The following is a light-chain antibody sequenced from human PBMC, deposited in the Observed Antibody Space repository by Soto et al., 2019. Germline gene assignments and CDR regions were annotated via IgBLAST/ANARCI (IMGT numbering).Light chain of an antibody. CDR1: QSVGIN. J-gene: IGKJ1*01. CDR2: GAS. Sequence: EIVMTQSPATLSVSPGARAPLSCRASQSVGINLAWYQQKPGQVPRLLIYGASTRATGVPARFTGSGSGTEFTLTFSSLQSEDFAVYYCQQYQNSPRTFGQGTKVDIK. V-gene: IGKV3-15*01. CDR3: QQYQNSPRT.